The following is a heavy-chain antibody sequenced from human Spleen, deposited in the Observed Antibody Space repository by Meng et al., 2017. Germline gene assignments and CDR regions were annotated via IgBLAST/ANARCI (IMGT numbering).Heavy chain of an antibody. Sequence: QLQEAAPGMGRPVCTLALTCAVPCACVSDCSYYWSWIRPPPGKGLGWIGYIYFSGSTNYNPSLKSRVTISVDTSKNQFSLRLSSVTAADTAVYYCARIDFWSGYFDYWGQGTLVTVSS. CDR1: CACVSDCSYY. J-gene: IGHJ4*02. CDR2: IYFSGST. V-gene: IGHV4-61*01. D-gene: IGHD3-3*01. CDR3: ARIDFWSGYFDY.